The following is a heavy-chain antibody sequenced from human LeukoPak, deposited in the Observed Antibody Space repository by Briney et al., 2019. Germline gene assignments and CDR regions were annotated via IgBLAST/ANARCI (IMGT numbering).Heavy chain of an antibody. V-gene: IGHV3-7*01. J-gene: IGHJ4*02. CDR1: GFTFSAYW. Sequence: GGSLRLSCAASGFTFSAYWMSWVRQAPGKGLEWVANIKEDGSVEYYVDSVKGRFTISRDNAKNSLYLQMSSLRAEDTAVYYCATLRPRQQLVVDHWGQGTLVTVSS. CDR3: ATLRPRQQLVVDH. CDR2: IKEDGSVE. D-gene: IGHD6-13*01.